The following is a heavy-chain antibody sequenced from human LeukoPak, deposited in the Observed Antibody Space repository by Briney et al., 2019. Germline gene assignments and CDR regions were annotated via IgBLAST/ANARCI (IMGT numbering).Heavy chain of an antibody. CDR2: IYPRDGST. CDR3: ARDQEGFDY. V-gene: IGHV1-46*01. Sequence: ASVKVSCKASGYTFTSNYIHWVRQAPGQGLEWMGMIYPRDGSTSYAQKFQGRVTVARDTSTSTVHMELSGLRSEDTAVYYCARDQEGFDYWGRGTLVTVSS. CDR1: GYTFTSNY. J-gene: IGHJ4*02.